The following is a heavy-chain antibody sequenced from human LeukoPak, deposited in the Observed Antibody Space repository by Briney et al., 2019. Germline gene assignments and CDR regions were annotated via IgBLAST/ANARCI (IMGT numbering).Heavy chain of an antibody. J-gene: IGHJ4*02. CDR3: ARGGPGSGVSSKVVPAAILDY. Sequence: ASVKVSCKASGYTFTSYYMHWVRQAPGQGLEWMGIINPSGGSTSYAQKFQGRVTMTRDMSTSTVYMELSSLRSDDMAVYYCARGGPGSGVSSKVVPAAILDYWGQGTLVTVSS. V-gene: IGHV1-46*01. D-gene: IGHD2-2*01. CDR1: GYTFTSYY. CDR2: INPSGGST.